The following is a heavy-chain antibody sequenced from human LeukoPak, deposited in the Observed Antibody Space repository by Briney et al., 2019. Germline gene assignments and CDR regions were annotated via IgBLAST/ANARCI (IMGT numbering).Heavy chain of an antibody. Sequence: SETLSLTCAVSGYSISSASYWGWIRQPPGKGLEWIGNIYHSGSPYYNPSLKSRVTISVDTSKNQFSLKLSSVTAADTAVYFCARPISSQGYFGVVIDWGQGTLVTVSS. CDR1: GYSISSASY. D-gene: IGHD3-3*01. J-gene: IGHJ4*02. CDR2: IYHSGSP. CDR3: ARPISSQGYFGVVID. V-gene: IGHV4-38-2*01.